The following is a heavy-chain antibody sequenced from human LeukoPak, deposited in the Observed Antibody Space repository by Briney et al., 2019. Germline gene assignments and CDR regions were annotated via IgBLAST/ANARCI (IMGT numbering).Heavy chain of an antibody. CDR2: IIPIFGTP. Sequence: SVKVSCKASGGAFNTYAISWVRQAPGQGLEWMGGIIPIFGTPNYPQRFQGRVTITADKSTSTAYMGLSSLRSEDTAVYYCARGLYYYDSSGYFYPSSFDPWGQGTLVTVSS. CDR1: GGAFNTYA. D-gene: IGHD3-22*01. V-gene: IGHV1-69*06. J-gene: IGHJ5*02. CDR3: ARGLYYYDSSGYFYPSSFDP.